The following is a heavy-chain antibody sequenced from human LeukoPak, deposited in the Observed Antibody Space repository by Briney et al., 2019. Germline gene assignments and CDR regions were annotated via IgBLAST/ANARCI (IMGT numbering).Heavy chain of an antibody. CDR2: IYYNGNT. CDR1: GGSISSGCFY. V-gene: IGHV4-31*03. D-gene: IGHD4-17*01. J-gene: IGHJ4*02. Sequence: SETLSLTCTVSGGSISSGCFYWSWIRQHPGKGLEWIGYIYYNGNTYYNPSLKSRVSISVDTSKNQFSLRLGSVTAADSAVYYCARRYGDYQARGVYFDYWGQGTLVTVSS. CDR3: ARRYGDYQARGVYFDY.